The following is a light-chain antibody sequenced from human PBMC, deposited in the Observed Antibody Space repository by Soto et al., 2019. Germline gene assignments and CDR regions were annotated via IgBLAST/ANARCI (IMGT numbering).Light chain of an antibody. CDR2: KAS. V-gene: IGKV1-5*03. CDR1: QSSSSW. Sequence: DGHMTLSPSTLSASVGGSVTITCRASQSSSSWLAWYQQKPGKAPKLLIYKASSLESGVPSRFSGSGSGTDFTLPINSLEPEDFAVYYCQQRNVWPPITFGQGTRLGL. J-gene: IGKJ5*01. CDR3: QQRNVWPPIT.